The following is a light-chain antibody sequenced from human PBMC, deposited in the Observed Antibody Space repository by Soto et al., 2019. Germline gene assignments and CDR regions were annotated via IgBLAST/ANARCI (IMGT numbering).Light chain of an antibody. Sequence: IQLTQSPSSLSASVGDRVALACRASQSINTNLNWYQQKPGSPPKLLIHTASTLQSGVPSRFSGSGSGTDFTLTITTLQPEDFATYYCKQSYTTPLTFGPGTRLEIX. CDR2: TAS. CDR3: KQSYTTPLT. J-gene: IGKJ5*01. V-gene: IGKV1-39*01. CDR1: QSINTN.